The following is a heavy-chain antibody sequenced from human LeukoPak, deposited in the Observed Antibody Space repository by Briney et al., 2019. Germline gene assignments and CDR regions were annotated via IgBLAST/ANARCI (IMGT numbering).Heavy chain of an antibody. V-gene: IGHV3-53*01. Sequence: GGSLRLSCAASGLTVSKNYMSWVRQAPGKGLESVSVIYSGGSTYYADSVRGRFTISRDNSKNTLYLQMNSLRAEDTAVYYCANPPTVTKIRFDSWGQGTLVTVSS. J-gene: IGHJ5*01. CDR1: GLTVSKNY. CDR3: ANPPTVTKIRFDS. D-gene: IGHD4-17*01. CDR2: IYSGGST.